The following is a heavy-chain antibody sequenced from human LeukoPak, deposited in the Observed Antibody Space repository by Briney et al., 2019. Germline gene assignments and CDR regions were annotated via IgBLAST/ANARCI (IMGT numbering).Heavy chain of an antibody. Sequence: SETLSLTCTVSGGSISYHYWSWIRQSPGKGLEWIGSIYYSGSTYYNPSLKSRVTISVDTSKNQFSLKVRSVTAADTAVYYCAKPRTRLAWFDPWGQGTLVTVSS. D-gene: IGHD6-19*01. J-gene: IGHJ5*02. CDR3: AKPRTRLAWFDP. V-gene: IGHV4-59*05. CDR2: IYYSGST. CDR1: GGSISYHY.